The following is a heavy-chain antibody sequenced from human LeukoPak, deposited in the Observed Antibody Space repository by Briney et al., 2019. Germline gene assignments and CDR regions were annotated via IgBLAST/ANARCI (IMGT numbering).Heavy chain of an antibody. CDR3: AKLLAVTNSYYFNY. D-gene: IGHD6-19*01. Sequence: QTGGSLRLSCAASGFTFSSYAMSWVRQAPGKGLEWVSTISGSGSGGSTYYADSVKGRFTISRDNSKDALYLQMNSLRAEDTAVYYCAKLLAVTNSYYFNYWGQGTLVTVSS. J-gene: IGHJ4*02. CDR2: ISGSGSGGST. CDR1: GFTFSSYA. V-gene: IGHV3-23*01.